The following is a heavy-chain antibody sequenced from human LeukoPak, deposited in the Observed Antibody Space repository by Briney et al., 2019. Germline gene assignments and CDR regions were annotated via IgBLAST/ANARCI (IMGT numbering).Heavy chain of an antibody. Sequence: SETLSLTCAVYGGSFSGYYWSWIRQPPGKGLEWIGEINHSGSTNYNPSLKSRVTISVDTSKNQFSLKLSSVTAADTAVYYCARTKTRRLDYWGQGTLVTVSS. CDR3: ARTKTRRLDY. CDR2: INHSGST. CDR1: GGSFSGYY. V-gene: IGHV4-34*01. J-gene: IGHJ4*02.